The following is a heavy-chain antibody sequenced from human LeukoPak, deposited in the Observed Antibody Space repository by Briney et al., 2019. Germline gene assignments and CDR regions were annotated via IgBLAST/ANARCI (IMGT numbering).Heavy chain of an antibody. Sequence: SETLSLTCTVSGGSINAFYWSWIRQPPGKGLEWIGYIYYSGGTYYSPSLKSRVTISVDTSKNQFSLKLSSVTAADTAVYYCVRGHYFLYWGQGTLVTVSS. J-gene: IGHJ4*02. CDR2: IYYSGGT. CDR3: VRGHYFLY. D-gene: IGHD3-10*01. CDR1: GGSINAFY. V-gene: IGHV4-59*08.